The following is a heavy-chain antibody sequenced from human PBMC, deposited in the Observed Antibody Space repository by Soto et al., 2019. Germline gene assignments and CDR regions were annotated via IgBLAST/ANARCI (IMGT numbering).Heavy chain of an antibody. CDR2: IYHSGST. CDR3: ARAQSNHMGRGAVDY. Sequence: QLQLQESGSGLVKPSQTLSLTCAVSGGSISSGGYSWSWIRQPPGKGLEWIGYIYHSGSTYYNPSLKSRVTISVDRSKNQFSLKLSSVTAADTAVYYCARAQSNHMGRGAVDYWGQGTLVTVSS. V-gene: IGHV4-30-2*01. CDR1: GGSISSGGYS. D-gene: IGHD3-10*01. J-gene: IGHJ4*02.